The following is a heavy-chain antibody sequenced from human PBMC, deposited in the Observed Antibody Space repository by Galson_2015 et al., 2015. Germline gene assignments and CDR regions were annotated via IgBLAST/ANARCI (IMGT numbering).Heavy chain of an antibody. J-gene: IGHJ4*02. D-gene: IGHD1-1*01. CDR2: INGGGGNT. Sequence: SVKVSCKASGYTFTRHAIHWVRQAPGQRLEWMGWINGGGGNTKSSQNFQGRVTITRDTSASTAYMDLSSLRPEDTAVYYCASHPRGNWHFEYWGQGTLVTVSS. V-gene: IGHV1-3*01. CDR1: GYTFTRHA. CDR3: ASHPRGNWHFEY.